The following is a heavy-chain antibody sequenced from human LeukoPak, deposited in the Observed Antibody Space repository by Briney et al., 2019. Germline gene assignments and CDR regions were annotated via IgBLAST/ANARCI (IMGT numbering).Heavy chain of an antibody. J-gene: IGHJ5*02. CDR1: GYTFTSYD. CDR2: MNPNSGNT. Sequence: GASVKVSCKASGYTFTSYDINWVRQATGQGLEWMGWMNPNSGNTGYAQKFQGRVTMTRNTSISTAYMELSSLRSEDTAVYYCARGGRWGYYGSGSYPSWGQGTLVTVSS. D-gene: IGHD3-10*01. CDR3: ARGGRWGYYGSGSYPS. V-gene: IGHV1-8*01.